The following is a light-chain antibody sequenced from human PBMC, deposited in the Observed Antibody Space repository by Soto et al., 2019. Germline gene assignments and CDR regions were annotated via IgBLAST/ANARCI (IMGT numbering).Light chain of an antibody. J-gene: IGKJ1*01. CDR3: QQYGISPRT. CDR1: HICSGRY. CDR2: GAS. Sequence: EIVLTQSPGTLSLSPGERATLSCRASHICSGRYLAWYQQKPGQAPRLLIYGASSRATGIPDRFSGSGSGTDFTLTISRLEPEDFAVYYCQQYGISPRTFGQGTKVDIK. V-gene: IGKV3-20*01.